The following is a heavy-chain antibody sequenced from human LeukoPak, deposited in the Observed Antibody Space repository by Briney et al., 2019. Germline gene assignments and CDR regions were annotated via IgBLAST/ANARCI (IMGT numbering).Heavy chain of an antibody. J-gene: IGHJ5*02. V-gene: IGHV4-59*01. CDR3: ARDASIGWFDP. CDR1: GGSISSYY. Sequence: SETLSLTCTVSGGSISSYYWSWIRQLPGKGLEWIGYIYYSGSTNYNPSLKSRVTISVDTSKNQFSLKLSSVTAADTAVYYCARDASIGWFDPWGQGTLVTVSS. D-gene: IGHD6-6*01. CDR2: IYYSGST.